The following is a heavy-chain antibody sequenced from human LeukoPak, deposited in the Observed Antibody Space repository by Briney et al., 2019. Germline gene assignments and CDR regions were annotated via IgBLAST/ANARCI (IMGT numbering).Heavy chain of an antibody. CDR1: GGTFSSYA. CDR2: IIPIFGTA. Sequence: SVKVSCKASGGTFSSYAISWVRQAPGQGLEWMGGIIPIFGTANYAQKFQGRVTITADESTSTAYMELSSLRSEDTAVYYCARGAIEAVAGHRNHYYYGMDVWGQGTTVTVSS. J-gene: IGHJ6*02. CDR3: ARGAIEAVAGHRNHYYYGMDV. D-gene: IGHD6-19*01. V-gene: IGHV1-69*13.